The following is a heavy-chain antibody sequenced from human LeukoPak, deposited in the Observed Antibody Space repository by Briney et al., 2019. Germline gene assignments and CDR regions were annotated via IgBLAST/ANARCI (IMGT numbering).Heavy chain of an antibody. CDR1: GFTFTSSA. D-gene: IGHD3-3*01. Sequence: GTSVKVSCKASGFTFTSSAMQWVRQARGQRLEWIGWIVVGSGNTNYAQKFQERVTITRDMSTSTAYMELSSLRSDDTAVYYCARESDYDFWSGYYHNYYYYGMDVWGQGTTVTVSS. CDR3: ARESDYDFWSGYYHNYYYYGMDV. CDR2: IVVGSGNT. V-gene: IGHV1-58*02. J-gene: IGHJ6*02.